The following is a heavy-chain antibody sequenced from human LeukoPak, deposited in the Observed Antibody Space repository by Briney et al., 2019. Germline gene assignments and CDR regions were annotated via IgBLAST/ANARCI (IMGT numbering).Heavy chain of an antibody. D-gene: IGHD6-6*01. CDR3: AKGTSIAARRPLNDAFDI. J-gene: IGHJ3*02. V-gene: IGHV3-23*01. CDR1: GFTFSSYA. Sequence: GGSLRLSCAASGFTFSSYAMSWVRQAPGKGLEWVSAISGSGGSTYYADSVKGRFTISRDNSKNTLYLQMNSLRAEDTAVYYCAKGTSIAARRPLNDAFDIWGQGTMVTVSS. CDR2: ISGSGGST.